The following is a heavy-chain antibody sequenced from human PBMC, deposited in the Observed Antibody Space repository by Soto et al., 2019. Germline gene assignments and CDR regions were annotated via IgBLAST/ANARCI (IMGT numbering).Heavy chain of an antibody. D-gene: IGHD6-13*01. CDR2: ISSSGDAI. CDR3: ARDHGGSTWFVGVYYFFGMDV. CDR1: GFIFSDYT. Sequence: EVQLVESGGDLVQPGGSLRLSCAASGFIFSDYTMTWVRQAPGRGLEFVSHISSSGDAIFYAESVKGRFTVSRDNAKNSLYQQMNSLRDDDTAVYFCARDHGGSTWFVGVYYFFGMDVWGQGTAVTVSS. V-gene: IGHV3-48*02. J-gene: IGHJ6*02.